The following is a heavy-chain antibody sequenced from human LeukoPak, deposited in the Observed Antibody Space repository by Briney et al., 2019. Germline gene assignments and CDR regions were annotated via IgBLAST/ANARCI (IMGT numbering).Heavy chain of an antibody. CDR3: ARTEVVVVAATYYYYYGMDA. J-gene: IGHJ6*02. Sequence: ASVKVSCKASGYTFTSYGISWVRQAPGQGLEWMGWISAYNGNTNYAQKLQGRVTMTTDTSTSTAYMELRSLRSDDTAVYYCARTEVVVVAATYYYYYGMDAWGQGTTVTVSS. CDR2: ISAYNGNT. CDR1: GYTFTSYG. V-gene: IGHV1-18*01. D-gene: IGHD2-15*01.